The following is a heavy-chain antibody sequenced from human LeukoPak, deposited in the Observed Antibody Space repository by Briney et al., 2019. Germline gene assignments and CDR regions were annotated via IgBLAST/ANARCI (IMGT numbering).Heavy chain of an antibody. V-gene: IGHV4-61*02. Sequence: PSETLSLTCTVSGGSISSGSYYWSWIRQPAGKGLEWIGRIYTSGSTNYNPSLKSRVTMSVDTSKNQFSLKLSSVTAADTAVYYCAREKVVWFGELGPNDYWGQGTLVTVSS. J-gene: IGHJ4*02. D-gene: IGHD3-10*01. CDR1: GGSISSGSYY. CDR2: IYTSGST. CDR3: AREKVVWFGELGPNDY.